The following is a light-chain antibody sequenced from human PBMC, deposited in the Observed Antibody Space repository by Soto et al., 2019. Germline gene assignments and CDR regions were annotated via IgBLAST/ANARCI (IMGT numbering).Light chain of an antibody. V-gene: IGKV3-11*01. Sequence: EVVLTQSPATLSLSPGERASLSCRASQSVGTYLAWYQHKPGQAPRLLIYDASNRATGNPARFSGSGSGTDFTLTISGLEPEDFAVYYCQQRSNWPTFGQGTRLEIK. CDR2: DAS. J-gene: IGKJ5*01. CDR1: QSVGTY. CDR3: QQRSNWPT.